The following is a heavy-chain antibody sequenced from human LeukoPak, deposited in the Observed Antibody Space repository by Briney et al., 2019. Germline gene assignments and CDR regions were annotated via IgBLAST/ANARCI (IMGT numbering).Heavy chain of an antibody. CDR3: ARSRKGYYDSSGYSSPRFDY. Sequence: PSETLSLTCAVYGGSFSGYYWSWIRQPPGKGLEWIGEINHSGSTNYNPSLKSRVTISVDTSKNQFSLKLSSVTAADTAVYYCARSRKGYYDSSGYSSPRFDYWGQGTLVTVSS. CDR1: GGSFSGYY. CDR2: INHSGST. J-gene: IGHJ4*02. V-gene: IGHV4-34*01. D-gene: IGHD3-22*01.